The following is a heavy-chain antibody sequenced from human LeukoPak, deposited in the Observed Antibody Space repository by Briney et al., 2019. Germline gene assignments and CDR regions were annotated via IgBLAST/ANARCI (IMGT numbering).Heavy chain of an antibody. D-gene: IGHD4-17*01. CDR1: GGTFSSYA. CDR3: ARGNDRTPSDYGDYGDWFDP. CDR2: IIPIFGTA. Sequence: ASVKVSCKASGGTFSSYAISWVRQAPGQGLEWMGGIIPIFGTANYAQKFQGRVTITADKSTSTAYMELSSLRSEDTAVYYCARGNDRTPSDYGDYGDWFDPWGQGTLVTVSS. V-gene: IGHV1-69*06. J-gene: IGHJ5*02.